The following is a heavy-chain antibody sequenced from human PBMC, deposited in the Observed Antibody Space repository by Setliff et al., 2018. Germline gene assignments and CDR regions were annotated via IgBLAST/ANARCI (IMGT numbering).Heavy chain of an antibody. V-gene: IGHV3-9*01. D-gene: IGHD2-15*01. CDR2: ISWNSGSI. Sequence: GGSLRLSCAASGFTFDDYAMHWVRQAPGKGLEWVSGISWNSGSIGYADSVKGRFTISRDNSKNTLYLQMNSLRAEDTAVYYCASKVYCSGYSCHHVDAFDIWGHGTMVTVSS. CDR3: ASKVYCSGYSCHHVDAFDI. J-gene: IGHJ3*02. CDR1: GFTFDDYA.